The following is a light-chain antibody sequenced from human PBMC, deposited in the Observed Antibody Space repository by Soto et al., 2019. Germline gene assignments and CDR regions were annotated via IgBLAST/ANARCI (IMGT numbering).Light chain of an antibody. CDR2: DVS. Sequence: QSALTQPASVSGSPGQSITISCTGSSSDIGSYNYVSWYQQHPGQAPKVVIYDVSKRPSGVSVRFSGSKSGYTASLTISGLQAEDEADYYFSTYTGSSTVIFGGGTKLTVL. CDR1: SSDIGSYNY. V-gene: IGLV2-14*01. J-gene: IGLJ2*01. CDR3: STYTGSSTVI.